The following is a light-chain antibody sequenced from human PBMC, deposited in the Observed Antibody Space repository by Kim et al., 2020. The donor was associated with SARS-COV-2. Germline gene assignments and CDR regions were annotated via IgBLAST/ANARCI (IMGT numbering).Light chain of an antibody. CDR3: QQYYSYPPI. Sequence: AIRMTQSPSSFSASTGDRVTITCRASQGISSYLAWYQQKPGKAPKLLIYAASTLQSVVPSRFSGSGSGTDFTLTISCLQSEDFATYYCQQYYSYPPIFGGGTKV. V-gene: IGKV1-8*01. J-gene: IGKJ4*01. CDR1: QGISSY. CDR2: AAS.